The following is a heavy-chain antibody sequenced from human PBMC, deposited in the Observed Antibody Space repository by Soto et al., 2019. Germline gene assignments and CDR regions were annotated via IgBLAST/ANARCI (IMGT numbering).Heavy chain of an antibody. J-gene: IGHJ3*02. CDR1: GFSFGTYV. V-gene: IGHV3-23*01. CDR2: VSGSGGRV. CDR3: AMTRLYDTGTNDYHRDALDI. Sequence: EVQLLESGGGMVEPRGSLKLSCVASGFSFGTYVMNWVRQAPGKGLEWVSGVSGSGGRVYSADSVKGRFTISRDNSRNTLYLQMNSLRAEDTAIYYCAMTRLYDTGTNDYHRDALDIWGQGTQVTFSS. D-gene: IGHD1-1*01.